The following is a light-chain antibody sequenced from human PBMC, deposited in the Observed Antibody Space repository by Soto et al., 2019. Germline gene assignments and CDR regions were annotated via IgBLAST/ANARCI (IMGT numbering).Light chain of an antibody. CDR1: SIDVGRYNL. V-gene: IGLV2-23*01. Sequence: QSALTQPSSVSGSPGQSITSSCTGTSIDVGRYNLVSWYQHHPGKAPKLMIYEGSKRPSGVSNRFSGSKSGNTASLTISGLQAEDEADYYCCSYAGSSNLVVFGGGTKVTVL. J-gene: IGLJ2*01. CDR3: CSYAGSSNLVV. CDR2: EGS.